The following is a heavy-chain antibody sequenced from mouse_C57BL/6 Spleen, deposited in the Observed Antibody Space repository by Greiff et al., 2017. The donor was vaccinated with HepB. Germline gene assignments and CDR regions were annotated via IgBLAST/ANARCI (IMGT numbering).Heavy chain of an antibody. CDR2: INPNYGTT. Sequence: EVKLQESGPELVKPGASVKISCKASGYSFTDYNMNWVKQSNGKSLEWIGVINPNYGTTSYNQKFKGKATLTVDQSSSTAYMQLNSLTSEDSAVYYCARSDYGSSRYAMDYWGQGTSVTVSS. D-gene: IGHD1-1*01. V-gene: IGHV1-39*01. J-gene: IGHJ4*01. CDR1: GYSFTDYN. CDR3: ARSDYGSSRYAMDY.